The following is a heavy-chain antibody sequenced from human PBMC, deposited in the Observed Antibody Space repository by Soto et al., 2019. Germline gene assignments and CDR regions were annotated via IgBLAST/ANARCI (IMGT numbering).Heavy chain of an antibody. CDR1: GGSISSYY. J-gene: IGHJ5*02. CDR2: IYYSGST. Sequence: TSETLSLTCTVSGGSISSYYWSWIRQPPGKGLEWIGYIYYSGSTNYNPSLKSRVTISVDTSKNQFSLKLSSVTAADTAVYYCAGREYNWFDPWGQGTLVTVSS. V-gene: IGHV4-59*01. CDR3: AGREYNWFDP.